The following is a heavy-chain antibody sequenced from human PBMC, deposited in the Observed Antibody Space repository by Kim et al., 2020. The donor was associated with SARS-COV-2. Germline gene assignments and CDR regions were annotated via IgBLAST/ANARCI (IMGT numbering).Heavy chain of an antibody. Sequence: GSTYHNPSLKRRVTIPVDTSKNQFSLKLSSVTAADTAVYYCARRVWYFDLWGRGTLVTVSS. J-gene: IGHJ2*01. CDR2: GST. D-gene: IGHD6-13*01. V-gene: IGHV4-30-2*04. CDR3: ARRVWYFDL.